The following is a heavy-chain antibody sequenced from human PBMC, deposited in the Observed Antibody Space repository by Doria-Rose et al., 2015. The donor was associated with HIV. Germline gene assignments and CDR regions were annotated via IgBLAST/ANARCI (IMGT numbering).Heavy chain of an antibody. J-gene: IGHJ3*02. CDR2: ISYDGSNK. V-gene: IGHV3-30*04. CDR3: ARCPYSGSYKGAFDI. Sequence: VQPGRSLRLSCAASGFTFSSYAMHWVRQAPGKGLEWVAVISYDGSNKYYADSVKGRFTISRDNSKKTLYLQMNSLRAEDTAVYHCARCPYSGSYKGAFDIWGQGTMVTVSS. CDR1: GFTFSSYA. D-gene: IGHD1-26*01.